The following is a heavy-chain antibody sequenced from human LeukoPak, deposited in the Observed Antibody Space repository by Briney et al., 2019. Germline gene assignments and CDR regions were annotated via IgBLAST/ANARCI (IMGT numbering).Heavy chain of an antibody. Sequence: ASVKVSCKPSGYSFNIYEINWVRQATGQGLEWMGWVNPNSGHTDYAQKFQGRLTMTRNTSISTAYMELSGLRLEDTAVYYCSRGPRFDPWGQGTQVTVSS. CDR3: SRGPRFDP. CDR1: GYSFNIYE. J-gene: IGHJ5*02. V-gene: IGHV1-8*01. CDR2: VNPNSGHT.